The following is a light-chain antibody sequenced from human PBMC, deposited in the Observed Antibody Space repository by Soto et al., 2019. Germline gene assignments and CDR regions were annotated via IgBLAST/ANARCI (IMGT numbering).Light chain of an antibody. CDR2: AAS. J-gene: IGKJ1*01. CDR3: LQDYGDSWT. Sequence: QMTQSPSSLSASVGEKIIITCRASRDVGSDVSWYQQKPGQAPKLLISAASNLYTGVPSRFSGSRSGTEFTLTISSLQPEDFASYYCLQDYGDSWTFGQGTKVDIK. CDR1: RDVGSD. V-gene: IGKV1-6*01.